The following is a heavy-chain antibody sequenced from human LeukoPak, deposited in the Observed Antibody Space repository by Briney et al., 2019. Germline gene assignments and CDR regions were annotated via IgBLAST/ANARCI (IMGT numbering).Heavy chain of an antibody. D-gene: IGHD2-2*01. Sequence: SETLSLTCAVYGGSFSGYYWSWIRQPPGKGLEWIGEINHSGSTNYNPSLKSRVTISVDTSKNQFSLKLSSVTAADTAVYYCAKVAKLIDIVVFNYYYYMDVWGKGTTVTVSS. V-gene: IGHV4-34*01. CDR2: INHSGST. CDR1: GGSFSGYY. J-gene: IGHJ6*03. CDR3: AKVAKLIDIVVFNYYYYMDV.